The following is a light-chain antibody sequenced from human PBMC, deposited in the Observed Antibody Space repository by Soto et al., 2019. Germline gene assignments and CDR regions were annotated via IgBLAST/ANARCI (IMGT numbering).Light chain of an antibody. V-gene: IGLV8-61*01. CDR2: STN. CDR1: SGSVSTSYY. Sequence: QAVVTQEPSFSVSHGGTVTLTCGLSSGSVSTSYYPSWYQQTPGQAPRTLIYSTNTRSSGVPDRFSGSILGNKAALTITGAQADDESDYYCVLYMGSGSVVFGGGTKVTVL. J-gene: IGLJ2*01. CDR3: VLYMGSGSVV.